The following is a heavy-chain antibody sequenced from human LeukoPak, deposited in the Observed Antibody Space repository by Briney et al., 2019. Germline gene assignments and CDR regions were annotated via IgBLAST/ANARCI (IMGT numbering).Heavy chain of an antibody. V-gene: IGHV4-59*01. Sequence: SETLSLTCTVSGGSISRYYWSWIRRPPGKGLEWIGYIDDSGNTNYNPSLKSQVTISVDKSKNQFSLKLSFVTAADTAMYYCARSGYCSSTSCQIAGWFDPWGQGTLVTVSS. CDR1: GGSISRYY. CDR3: ARSGYCSSTSCQIAGWFDP. CDR2: IDDSGNT. D-gene: IGHD2-2*01. J-gene: IGHJ5*02.